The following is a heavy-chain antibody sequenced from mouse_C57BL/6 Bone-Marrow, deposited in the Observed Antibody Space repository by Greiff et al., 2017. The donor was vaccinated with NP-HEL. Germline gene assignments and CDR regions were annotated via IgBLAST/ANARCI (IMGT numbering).Heavy chain of an antibody. J-gene: IGHJ3*01. V-gene: IGHV1-7*01. CDR1: GYTFTSYW. Sequence: QVQLKQSGAELAKPGASVKLSCKASGYTFTSYWMHWVKQRPGQGLEWIGYINPSSGYTKYNQKFKDKATLTADKSSSTAYMQLSSLTYEDSAVYYCAKEAKPYSNYALPFAYWGQGTLVTVSA. CDR3: AKEAKPYSNYALPFAY. CDR2: INPSSGYT. D-gene: IGHD2-5*01.